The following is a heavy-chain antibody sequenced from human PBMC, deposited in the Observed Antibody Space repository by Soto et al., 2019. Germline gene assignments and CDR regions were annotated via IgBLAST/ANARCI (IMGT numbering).Heavy chain of an antibody. CDR1: GYSFTCYW. D-gene: IGHD3-3*01. Sequence: GEPMKISCKGSGYSFTCYWIDWVRQMPGKGLEWMGIIYPGDSDTRYSPSFQGQVTISADKSISTSYLQWSSLQASDAAMHYRARHLEWLSGRPGYYYGMVVLGPGATQTVS. J-gene: IGHJ6*02. CDR3: ARHLEWLSGRPGYYYGMVV. V-gene: IGHV5-51*01. CDR2: IYPGDSDT.